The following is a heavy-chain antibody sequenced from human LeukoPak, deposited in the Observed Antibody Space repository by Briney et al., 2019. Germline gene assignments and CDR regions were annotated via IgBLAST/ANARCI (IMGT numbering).Heavy chain of an antibody. CDR3: ARDFGGSYYDRSAYPLGWFDP. Sequence: PSQTLSLTCTVSGGSISSGGYYWSWIRQHPGKGLEWIGYIYYSGSTYYNPSLKSRVTISVDTSKNQFSLKLSSVTAADTAVYYCARDFGGSYYDRSAYPLGWFDPWGQGTLVTVSS. J-gene: IGHJ5*02. CDR2: IYYSGST. V-gene: IGHV4-31*03. CDR1: GGSISSGGYY. D-gene: IGHD3-22*01.